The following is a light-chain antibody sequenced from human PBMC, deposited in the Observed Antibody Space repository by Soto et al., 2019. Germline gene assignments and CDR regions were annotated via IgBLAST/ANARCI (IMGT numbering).Light chain of an antibody. CDR3: QQYYSMPWT. Sequence: DIVMTQSPDSLGVSLGERATINCKSSQSVLHTSTNKNYLAWYQQKPGQPPKLLIYWASARAYGVPDRFSGSGSGTDFTLTVSSLQAEDVAVYYCQQYYSMPWTFGQGTKVEIK. J-gene: IGKJ1*01. CDR1: QSVLHTSTNKNY. V-gene: IGKV4-1*01. CDR2: WAS.